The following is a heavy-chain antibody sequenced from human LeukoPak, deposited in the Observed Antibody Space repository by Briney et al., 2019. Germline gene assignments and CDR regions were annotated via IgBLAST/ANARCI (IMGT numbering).Heavy chain of an antibody. D-gene: IGHD3-3*01. V-gene: IGHV3-21*01. CDR2: IDSSSSYI. CDR1: GFTFSSYA. CDR3: ARGPHGGFVIIPTEF. Sequence: GGSLRLSCAASGFTFSSYAMNWVRQAPGKGLEWVSSIDSSSSYINYADSVKGRFTISRANAKNSLFLQMNSLRAEDTAVYYCARGPHGGFVIIPTEFWGQGTLVTVSS. J-gene: IGHJ4*02.